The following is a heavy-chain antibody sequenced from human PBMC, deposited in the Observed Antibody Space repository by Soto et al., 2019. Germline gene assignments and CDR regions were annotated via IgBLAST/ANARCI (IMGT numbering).Heavy chain of an antibody. Sequence: ETLSLTCTVSGGSISSYYWSWIRQPPGKGLEWIGYIYYSGSTNYNPSLKSRVTISVDTSKNQFSLKLSSVTAADTAVYYCASHTPGSHHWFDPWGQGTLVTVSS. CDR3: ASHTPGSHHWFDP. D-gene: IGHD3-10*01. CDR2: IYYSGST. V-gene: IGHV4-59*12. J-gene: IGHJ5*02. CDR1: GGSISSYY.